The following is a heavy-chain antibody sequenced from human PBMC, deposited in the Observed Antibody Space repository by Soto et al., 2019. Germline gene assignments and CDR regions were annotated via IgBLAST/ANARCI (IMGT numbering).Heavy chain of an antibody. CDR2: ISGSGGST. D-gene: IGHD5-12*01. CDR1: GFTFSSYA. J-gene: IGHJ4*02. Sequence: GGSLRLSCAASGFTFSSYAMSWVRQAPGKGLEWVSAISGSGGSTYYADSVKGRFTISRDNSKNTLYLQMNSLRAEDTAVYYCAKDRDGYNSPLYYFDYWGQGTLVTVPS. V-gene: IGHV3-23*01. CDR3: AKDRDGYNSPLYYFDY.